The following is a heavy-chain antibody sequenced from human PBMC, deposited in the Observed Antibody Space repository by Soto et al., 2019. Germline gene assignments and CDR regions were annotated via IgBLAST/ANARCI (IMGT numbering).Heavy chain of an antibody. J-gene: IGHJ5*02. CDR3: PRDRGGVWGYSSRWLRGSGWCDP. V-gene: IGHV1-46*01. CDR2: INPSGGSK. Sequence: ASVPVSYQASGYTFPSYYMHWVRQAPGQGLEGMGIINPSGGSKRYAQQFQGRVTLTRDTSKSQVHLELSSLSSDGTAGCYCPRDRGGVWGYSSRWLRGSGWCDPRGQGTLVTVSS. CDR1: GYTFPSYY. D-gene: IGHD6-13*01.